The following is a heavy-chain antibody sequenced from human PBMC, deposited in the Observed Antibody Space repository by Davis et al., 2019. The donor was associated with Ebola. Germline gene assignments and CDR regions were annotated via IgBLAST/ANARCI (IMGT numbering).Heavy chain of an antibody. J-gene: IGHJ3*02. CDR3: ARDRSGSPDAFDI. Sequence: SVKVSCKASAGTFSSYAISWVRQAPGQGLEWTGGIIPIFGTANYAQKFQGRVTITADESTSTAYMELSSLRSEDTAVYYCARDRSGSPDAFDIWGQGTMVTVSS. D-gene: IGHD1-26*01. CDR2: IIPIFGTA. V-gene: IGHV1-69*13. CDR1: AGTFSSYA.